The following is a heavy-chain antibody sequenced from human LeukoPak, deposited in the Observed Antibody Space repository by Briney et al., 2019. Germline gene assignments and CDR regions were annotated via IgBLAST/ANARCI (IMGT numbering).Heavy chain of an antibody. V-gene: IGHV1-3*03. CDR1: GYIFTNYA. CDR3: ARGNSYGNFDY. CDR2: INGGNGNT. D-gene: IGHD5-18*01. Sequence: ASVTVSCTASGYIFTNYAMHWVRQAPGQRLEWMGWINGGNGNTKYSQEFQGRVTITRDTSTSTVYMELSSLRSEDTAVYYCARGNSYGNFDYWGQGTLVTVSS. J-gene: IGHJ4*02.